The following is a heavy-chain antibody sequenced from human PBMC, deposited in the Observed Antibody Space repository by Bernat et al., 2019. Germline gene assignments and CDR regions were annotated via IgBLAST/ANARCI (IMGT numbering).Heavy chain of an antibody. Sequence: QLQLQESGPGLVKPSETLSLTCTVSGGSISSTTYYWGWIRQPPGKGLEWIGSIYYSGSTYYNPSLKSRVTISVDTSNNQCSLKLSSVTAADTAVYYCARHDGSYYVNWFDPWGQGTLVTVSS. CDR2: IYYSGST. J-gene: IGHJ5*02. V-gene: IGHV4-39*01. D-gene: IGHD1-26*01. CDR1: GGSISSTTYY. CDR3: ARHDGSYYVNWFDP.